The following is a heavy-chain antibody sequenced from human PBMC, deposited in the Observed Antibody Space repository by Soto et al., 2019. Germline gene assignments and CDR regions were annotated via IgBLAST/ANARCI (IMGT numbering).Heavy chain of an antibody. J-gene: IGHJ4*02. D-gene: IGHD2-15*01. CDR1: GFTFSDYY. Sequence: GESLKISCAASGFTFSDYYMSWIRQAPGKGLEWVSYISSSGSTIYYADSVKGRFTISRDNAKNSLYLQMNSLRAEDTAVYYCARDPDLGYCSGGSCFAYYFDYWGQGTLVTVSS. V-gene: IGHV3-11*01. CDR3: ARDPDLGYCSGGSCFAYYFDY. CDR2: ISSSGSTI.